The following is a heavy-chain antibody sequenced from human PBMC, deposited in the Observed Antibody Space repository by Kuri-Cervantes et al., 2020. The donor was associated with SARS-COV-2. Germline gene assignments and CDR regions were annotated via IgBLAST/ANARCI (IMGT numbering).Heavy chain of an antibody. CDR3: ARGCSSSWFNDAFDI. V-gene: IGHV4-61*02. D-gene: IGHD6-13*01. CDR2: IYTSGST. Sequence: SETLSLTCTVSGGSISSGSYYWSWIRQPAGKGLEWIGRIYTSGSTNYNPSLKSRVTISVDTSKNQFSLKLSSVTAADTAVYYCARGCSSSWFNDAFDIWGQGTMVTVSS. J-gene: IGHJ3*02. CDR1: GGSISSGSYY.